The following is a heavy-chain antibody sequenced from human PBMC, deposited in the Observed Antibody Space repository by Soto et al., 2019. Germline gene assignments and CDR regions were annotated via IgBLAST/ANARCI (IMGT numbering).Heavy chain of an antibody. Sequence: QVQLVESGGGVVQPGRSLRLSCAASGFTFSSYGMHWVRQAPGKGLEWVAVIWYDGSNKYYADSVKGRITISRDNSKNTLYLQMNSPRAEHTAVYYCARDPGGDNYYYYYMDVWGKGTTVTVSS. CDR3: ARDPGGDNYYYYYMDV. D-gene: IGHD2-21*02. V-gene: IGHV3-33*01. J-gene: IGHJ6*03. CDR1: GFTFSSYG. CDR2: IWYDGSNK.